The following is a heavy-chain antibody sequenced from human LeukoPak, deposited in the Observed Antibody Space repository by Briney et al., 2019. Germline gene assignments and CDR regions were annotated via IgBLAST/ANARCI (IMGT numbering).Heavy chain of an antibody. Sequence: GASVKVSCKASGYTFTGYYIHWVRQAPGQGLEWMGWINPNSGHTNYAQKFQGRVAMTRDTSISTAYMELSRLRSDDTAVYYCATGFMAYDRSGYYDDAFDIWGQGTMVTVSS. CDR3: ATGFMAYDRSGYYDDAFDI. CDR2: INPNSGHT. J-gene: IGHJ3*02. D-gene: IGHD3-22*01. CDR1: GYTFTGYY. V-gene: IGHV1-2*02.